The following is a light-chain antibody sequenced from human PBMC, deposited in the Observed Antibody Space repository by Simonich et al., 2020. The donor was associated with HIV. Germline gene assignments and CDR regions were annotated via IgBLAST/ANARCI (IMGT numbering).Light chain of an antibody. CDR2: HFS. CDR3: SSYTSSSTWV. V-gene: IGLV2-14*01. CDR1: SSDVGIYYY. J-gene: IGLJ3*02. Sequence: QSALTQPASVSGSPGQSITISCTGTSSDVGIYYYVSWYQQEPGKAPKVMIYHFSKRPSGVSNRFSGSKSGNTASLTISGLQAEDEAAYYCSSYTSSSTWVFGGGTKLTVL.